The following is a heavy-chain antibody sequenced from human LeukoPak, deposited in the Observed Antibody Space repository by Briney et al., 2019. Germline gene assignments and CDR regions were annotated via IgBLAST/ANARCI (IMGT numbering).Heavy chain of an antibody. CDR3: AKYYAARSRSFDF. D-gene: IGHD3-10*01. V-gene: IGHV3-23*01. Sequence: GGSLRLSCAASGFTFSSYAMTWVRQSPGKGLEWVSGIGSVGDTYYSDAVQGRFTISRDNSKNTLYLQMNSLRADDTAVYYCAKYYAARSRSFDFWGQGTLVTVSS. J-gene: IGHJ4*02. CDR2: IGSVGDT. CDR1: GFTFSSYA.